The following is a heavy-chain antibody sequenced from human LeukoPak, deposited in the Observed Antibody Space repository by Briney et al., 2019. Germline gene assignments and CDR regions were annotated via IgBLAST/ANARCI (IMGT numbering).Heavy chain of an antibody. CDR1: GFTFSNYA. D-gene: IGHD2-8*01. Sequence: GGSLRLSCAASGFTFSNYAMSWVRQAAGKGLEWVSAITGSGDITYYADPVKGRFNTSRDNSQHTLGLQMNSLRAAAPAVYYCARELKVPRSTTGFAYWGQGTLVTVSS. CDR2: ITGSGDIT. J-gene: IGHJ4*02. CDR3: ARELKVPRSTTGFAY. V-gene: IGHV3-23*01.